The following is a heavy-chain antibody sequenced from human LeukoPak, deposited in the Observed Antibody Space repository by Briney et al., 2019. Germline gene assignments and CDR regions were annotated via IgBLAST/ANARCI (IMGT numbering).Heavy chain of an antibody. J-gene: IGHJ4*02. Sequence: GASVKVSCKASGYTFTSYGISWVRQAPGQGLEWMGWISAYNGNTNCAQMLQGRVTMTTDTSTSTAYMELRSLRSDDTAVYYCARESRLWLDDFWSGYVYYFDYWGQGTLVTVSS. D-gene: IGHD3-3*01. CDR2: ISAYNGNT. CDR3: ARESRLWLDDFWSGYVYYFDY. V-gene: IGHV1-18*01. CDR1: GYTFTSYG.